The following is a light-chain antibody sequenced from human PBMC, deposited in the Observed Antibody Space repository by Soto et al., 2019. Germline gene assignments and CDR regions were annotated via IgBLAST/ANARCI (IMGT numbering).Light chain of an antibody. Sequence: QSALTQPASVSGSPGQSITISCTGTSSDVGGYNYVSWYQQHPGKAPKLIIYEVSNRPTGVSNRFSGSKSGHTASLTISGLQSEDEADYYCCSFSGSNTLYVFGTGTKVTVL. V-gene: IGLV2-14*01. CDR3: CSFSGSNTLYV. CDR2: EVS. J-gene: IGLJ1*01. CDR1: SSDVGGYNY.